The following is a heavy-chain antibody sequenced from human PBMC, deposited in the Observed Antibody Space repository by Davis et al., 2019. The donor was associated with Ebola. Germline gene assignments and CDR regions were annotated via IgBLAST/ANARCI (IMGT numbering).Heavy chain of an antibody. CDR3: ASGGDSGCTY. J-gene: IGHJ4*02. CDR1: GDSISSYY. V-gene: IGHV4-59*01. D-gene: IGHD6-19*01. Sequence: SETLSLTCTVSGDSISSYYWSWIRQPPGKGLEWIGYIYYSGSTNYNPSLKSRVTISVDTSKNQFSLKLSSVTAADTAVYYCASGGDSGCTYWGQGTLVTVSS. CDR2: IYYSGST.